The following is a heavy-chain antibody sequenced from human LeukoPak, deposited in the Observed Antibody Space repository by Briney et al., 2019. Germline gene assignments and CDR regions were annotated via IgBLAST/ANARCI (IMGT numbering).Heavy chain of an antibody. CDR3: ARDGDAGAFDI. Sequence: GASVTVSCTASGYTFTFYYMHWVRQAPGQGLEWMGWINPNSGGTNYAQKFQGRVTMTRDTSISTAYMELSRLRSDDTAVYYCARDGDAGAFDIWGQGTMVTVSS. CDR1: GYTFTFYY. D-gene: IGHD7-27*01. V-gene: IGHV1-2*02. J-gene: IGHJ3*02. CDR2: INPNSGGT.